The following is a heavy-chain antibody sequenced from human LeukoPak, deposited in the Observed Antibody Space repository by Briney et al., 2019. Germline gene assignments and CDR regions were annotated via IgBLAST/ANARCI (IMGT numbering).Heavy chain of an antibody. J-gene: IGHJ6*03. CDR1: GYTLTELS. V-gene: IGHV1-24*01. CDR3: ATEVSPYYDFWSGYYIDV. D-gene: IGHD3-3*01. Sequence: ASVKVSCKVSGYTLTELSMHWVRQAPGKGLEWMGGFDPEDGETIYAQKFQGRVTMTEDTSTGTAYMELSSLRSEDTAVYYCATEVSPYYDFWSGYYIDVWGKGTTVTLSS. CDR2: FDPEDGET.